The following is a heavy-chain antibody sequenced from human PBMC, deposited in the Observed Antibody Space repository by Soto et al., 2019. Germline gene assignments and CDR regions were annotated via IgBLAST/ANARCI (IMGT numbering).Heavy chain of an antibody. CDR3: ARDRVAVAGTGVNWFDP. CDR2: IIPIFGTA. J-gene: IGHJ5*02. D-gene: IGHD6-19*01. CDR1: GGTFSSYA. V-gene: IGHV1-69*01. Sequence: QVQLVQSGAEVKKPGSSVKVSCKASGGTFSSYAISWVRQAPEQGLEWMGGIIPIFGTANYAQKFQGRVTITADESTSTAYMELSSLRSEDTAVYYCARDRVAVAGTGVNWFDPWGQGTLVTVSS.